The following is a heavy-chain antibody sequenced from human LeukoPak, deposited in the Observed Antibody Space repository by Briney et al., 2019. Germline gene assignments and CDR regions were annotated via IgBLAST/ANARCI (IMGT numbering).Heavy chain of an antibody. D-gene: IGHD1-26*01. CDR1: GFTFSTYT. V-gene: IGHV3-23*01. J-gene: IGHJ4*02. Sequence: GGSLRLSCAASGFTFSTYTMNWGRQAPGKGLEWVSVISGSGGDTYYADSVKGRFTISRDNSKNTLYLQMNSLRAEDTAVYHCAKGQQSGSYSSSDYWGQGTLVTVSS. CDR2: ISGSGGDT. CDR3: AKGQQSGSYSSSDY.